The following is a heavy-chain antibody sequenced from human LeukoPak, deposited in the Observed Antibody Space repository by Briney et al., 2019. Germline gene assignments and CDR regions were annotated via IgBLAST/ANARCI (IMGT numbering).Heavy chain of an antibody. CDR2: IYYSGST. CDR3: ARLIDIVLMVYAGWFDP. Sequence: SETLSLTCTVSGGSISSSSYYCGWLRQPPGKGLEWNGSIYYSGSTYYNPSLKTRVTISVDTTKNQYPLKLSSVTAEATALYYCARLIDIVLMVYAGWFDPWGQGTLVTVSS. J-gene: IGHJ5*02. CDR1: GGSISSSSYY. D-gene: IGHD2-8*01. V-gene: IGHV4-39*01.